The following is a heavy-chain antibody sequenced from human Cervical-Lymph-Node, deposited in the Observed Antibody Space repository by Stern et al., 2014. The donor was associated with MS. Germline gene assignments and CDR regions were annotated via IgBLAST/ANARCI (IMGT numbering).Heavy chain of an antibody. D-gene: IGHD3-3*01. V-gene: IGHV3-23*04. CDR2: ISGSGAST. CDR3: AQRDANFGVVDY. J-gene: IGHJ4*02. CDR1: GFTFSSFA. Sequence: EVHLVESGGGLVQRGGSLRISCAASGFTFSSFAMGWVRQAPGKGLEWVSLISGSGASTYYADSVKGRFTIARDNSKNTLFLQMNSLRAEDTALYYCAQRDANFGVVDYWGQGTLVTVPS.